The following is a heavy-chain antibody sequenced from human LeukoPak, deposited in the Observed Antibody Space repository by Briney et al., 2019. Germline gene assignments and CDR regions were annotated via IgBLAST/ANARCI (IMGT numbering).Heavy chain of an antibody. CDR1: GGSISSSTYY. J-gene: IGHJ4*02. CDR3: ARRAPTKTIYSYGTFDY. V-gene: IGHV4-39*01. D-gene: IGHD5-18*01. CDR2: IYYSGST. Sequence: SETLSLTCTVSGGSISSSTYYWGWIRQPPGKGLEWIGSIYYSGSTYYNPSLKSRVTISVDTSKNQFSLKLNSVTAADTAVYYCARRAPTKTIYSYGTFDYWGQGTLVTVSS.